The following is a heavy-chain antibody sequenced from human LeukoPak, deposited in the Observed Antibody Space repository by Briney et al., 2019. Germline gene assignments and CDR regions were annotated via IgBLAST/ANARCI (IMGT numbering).Heavy chain of an antibody. Sequence: ASVKVSCKASGFTFTSYYMHWVRQAPGQGLEWMGIINPSGGSTSYPQKFQGRVTMTRDTSTSTVYMELSSLRSEDTAVFYCACVVRGAFDIWGQGTLVTVSS. J-gene: IGHJ3*02. CDR1: GFTFTSYY. V-gene: IGHV1-46*03. CDR3: ACVVRGAFDI. D-gene: IGHD2-21*01. CDR2: INPSGGST.